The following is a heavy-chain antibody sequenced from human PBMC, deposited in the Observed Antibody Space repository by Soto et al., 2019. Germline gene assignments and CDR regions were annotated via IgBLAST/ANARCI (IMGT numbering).Heavy chain of an antibody. Sequence: QLQLQASGPGLVKPSETLSLTCTVSGDSISSGSYYWGWIRQPPGKGLEWIGSIYYGGTTYYNPSLKSRVTISVDTSKNQFSLRLNSVTAADTALYYCARGRQQLGTGYWGQGTLVTVSS. J-gene: IGHJ4*02. CDR2: IYYGGTT. CDR3: ARGRQQLGTGY. V-gene: IGHV4-39*01. D-gene: IGHD6-13*01. CDR1: GDSISSGSYY.